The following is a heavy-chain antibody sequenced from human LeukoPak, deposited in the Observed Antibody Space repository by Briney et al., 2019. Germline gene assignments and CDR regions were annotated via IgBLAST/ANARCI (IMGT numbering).Heavy chain of an antibody. D-gene: IGHD2/OR15-2a*01. J-gene: IGHJ5*02. Sequence: GGSLRLSCAASGFTLSNYWIHWVRQAPGKGLVWVSRINSDGSTTTYADSVKGRFTISRDNAKNTLYLQMNSLRAEDTAVYYCARAARADCTSPTCHSWLAPWGQGTQVTVSS. V-gene: IGHV3-74*01. CDR1: GFTLSNYW. CDR3: ARAARADCTSPTCHSWLAP. CDR2: INSDGSTT.